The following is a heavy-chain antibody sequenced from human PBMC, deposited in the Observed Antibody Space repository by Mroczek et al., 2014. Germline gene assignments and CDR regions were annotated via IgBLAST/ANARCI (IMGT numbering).Heavy chain of an antibody. J-gene: IGHJ4*02. D-gene: IGHD1-26*01. V-gene: IGHV4-61*02. CDR1: GGSISSGSYY. CDR2: IYTSGST. Sequence: QVQLQQSGPGLVKPSQTLSLTCTVSGGSISSGSYYWSWIRQPAGKGLEWIGRIYTSGSTNYNPSLKSRVTMSVDTSKNQFSLKLSSVTAADTAVYYCARGLDELLFEDYWGQGTLVTVSS. CDR3: ARGLDELLFEDY.